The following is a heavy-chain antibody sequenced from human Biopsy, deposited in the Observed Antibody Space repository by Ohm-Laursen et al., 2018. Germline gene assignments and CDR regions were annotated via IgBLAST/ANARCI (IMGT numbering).Heavy chain of an antibody. CDR2: INHRGSA. D-gene: IGHD3-16*01. V-gene: IGHV4-34*01. J-gene: IGHJ6*02. Sequence: SETLSLTCAVYGGSFSGYYWTWIRQPPGKGLEWIGEINHRGSASYNPSLKSRITVLVDTSKNQFSLKLRSVSAADTAVYFCARALDYYDPYYYYAMDFWGQGTSVTVSS. CDR3: ARALDYYDPYYYYAMDF. CDR1: GGSFSGYY.